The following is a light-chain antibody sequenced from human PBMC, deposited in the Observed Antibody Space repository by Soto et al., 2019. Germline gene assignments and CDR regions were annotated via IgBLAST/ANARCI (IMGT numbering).Light chain of an antibody. CDR3: HQGYSIPQT. V-gene: IGKV1-39*01. CDR2: AAS. J-gene: IGKJ1*01. CDR1: QSISSD. Sequence: DIQMTQSPSSLSASVGDRVTITCRASQSISSDLNWYMQKPGKALQLLIFAASGLHSGVTSRFSGSGSGTDFTLTISSLQSEDFATYYCHQGYSIPQTFGQGTNVEIK.